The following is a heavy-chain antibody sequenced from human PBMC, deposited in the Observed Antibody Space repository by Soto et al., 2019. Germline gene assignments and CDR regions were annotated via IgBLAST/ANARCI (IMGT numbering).Heavy chain of an antibody. CDR1: GYSFSNYW. CDR2: IYPGDSDT. J-gene: IGHJ4*02. D-gene: IGHD2-15*01. Sequence: GESLKISCKGSGYSFSNYWIGWVRQMPGKGLEWLGIIYPGDSDTRYSPSFQGHVTISADKSISTAYLQWNSLKASDTAIYYCARQGYWRTTASSTFDYWGQGTLVTVSS. CDR3: ARQGYWRTTASSTFDY. V-gene: IGHV5-51*01.